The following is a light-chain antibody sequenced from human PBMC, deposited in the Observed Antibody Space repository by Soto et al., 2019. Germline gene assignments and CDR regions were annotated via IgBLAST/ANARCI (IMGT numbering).Light chain of an antibody. CDR3: QQYGSSPRLT. Sequence: EIVLTQSPGTLSLSPGERTTLSCRASQSVRSSYLAWYQQKPGQAPRLLIYGASSRATGIPDRFSGSGFETDFTLTISRLEPEDFAVYYCQQYGSSPRLTFGGGTRVEIK. V-gene: IGKV3-20*01. J-gene: IGKJ4*01. CDR1: QSVRSSY. CDR2: GAS.